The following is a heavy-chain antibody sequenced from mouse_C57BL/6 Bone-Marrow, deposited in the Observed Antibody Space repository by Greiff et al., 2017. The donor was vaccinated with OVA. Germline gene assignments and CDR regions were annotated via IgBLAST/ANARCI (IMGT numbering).Heavy chain of an antibody. Sequence: EVQGVESGPGMVKPSQSLSLTCTVTGYSITSGYDWHWIRHFPGNKLEWMGYISYSGSTNYNPSLKSRISITHDTSKNHFFLKLNSVTTEDTATYYCARADDGYPYYYAMDYWGQGTSVTVSS. CDR2: ISYSGST. J-gene: IGHJ4*01. CDR3: ARADDGYPYYYAMDY. V-gene: IGHV3-1*01. D-gene: IGHD2-3*01. CDR1: GYSITSGYD.